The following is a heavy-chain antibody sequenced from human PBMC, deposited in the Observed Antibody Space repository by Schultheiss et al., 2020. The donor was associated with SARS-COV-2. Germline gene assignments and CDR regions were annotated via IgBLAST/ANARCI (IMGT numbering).Heavy chain of an antibody. V-gene: IGHV3-21*01. CDR3: ARDGVDSAMVTQGFAY. CDR1: GFTFSSYG. J-gene: IGHJ4*02. CDR2: ISSSSSYI. D-gene: IGHD5-18*01. Sequence: GGSLRLSCTASGFTFSSYGMHWVRQAPGKGLEWVSSISSSSSYIYYGDSVKGRFTISRDNAKNSLYLQMNSLRAEDTAVYYCARDGVDSAMVTQGFAYWGQGTLVTVSS.